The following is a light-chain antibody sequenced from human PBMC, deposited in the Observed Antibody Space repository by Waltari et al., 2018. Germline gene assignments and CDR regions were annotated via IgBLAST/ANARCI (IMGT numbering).Light chain of an antibody. CDR2: GAS. J-gene: IGKJ4*01. CDR1: QTISTN. Sequence: EIVMTQSPGTLSVSPGERATLSCRASQTISTNLAWYQQEPGQAPRLLIFGASPRAPGIPARFSGSGSGTEFTLTISSLQSEDFAIYYCQQYNLWPLTFGGGTTVEI. V-gene: IGKV3-15*01. CDR3: QQYNLWPLT.